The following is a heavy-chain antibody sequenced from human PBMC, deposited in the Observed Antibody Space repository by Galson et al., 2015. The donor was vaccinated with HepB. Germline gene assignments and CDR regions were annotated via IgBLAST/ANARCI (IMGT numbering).Heavy chain of an antibody. Sequence: SLRLSCAASGFIFDDYTMHWVRQVPGKGLEWVSLISWDGGRTYYADSVKGRFTISRDNSKNSLYLQMNSLRTEDTALYHCAKGLPSPLAGIVDYWGQGTLVTVSS. CDR3: AKGLPSPLAGIVDY. CDR1: GFIFDDYT. CDR2: ISWDGGRT. V-gene: IGHV3-43*01. J-gene: IGHJ4*02. D-gene: IGHD6-19*01.